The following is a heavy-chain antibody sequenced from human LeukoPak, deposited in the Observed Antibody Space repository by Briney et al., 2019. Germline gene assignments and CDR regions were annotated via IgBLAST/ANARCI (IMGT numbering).Heavy chain of an antibody. CDR3: ARHSHYGDLADY. CDR2: TYYSGST. D-gene: IGHD4-17*01. J-gene: IGHJ4*02. Sequence: PSETLSLTCTVSGGSISRSSYYWGWIRQPPGKGLEWIGSTYYSGSTYYNPSLKSRVTISVDTSENQFSLKLSSVTAADTAVYYCARHSHYGDLADYWGQGSLVTVSS. V-gene: IGHV4-39*01. CDR1: GGSISRSSYY.